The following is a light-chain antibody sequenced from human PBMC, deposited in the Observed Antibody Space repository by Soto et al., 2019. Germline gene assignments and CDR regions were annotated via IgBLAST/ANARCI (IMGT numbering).Light chain of an antibody. J-gene: IGKJ3*01. CDR1: PGINSA. V-gene: IGKV1D-13*01. Sequence: AVQLTQSPSSLSASVGDSVTITCRASPGINSALAWYQQKPGKAPKILIYDASSLESGVPSRFSGSGPGTDVTLTISSLQPEDFATYYCQQFNNYLFTLGPGTKVDI. CDR2: DAS. CDR3: QQFNNYLFT.